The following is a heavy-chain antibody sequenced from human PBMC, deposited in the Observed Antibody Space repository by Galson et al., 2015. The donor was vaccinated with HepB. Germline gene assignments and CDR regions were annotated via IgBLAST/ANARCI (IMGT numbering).Heavy chain of an antibody. D-gene: IGHD6-19*01. CDR2: TYYRSKWYN. CDR3: ARDVGYSSGWYQGFYYGMDV. CDR1: EDSVSSNSAA. V-gene: IGHV6-1*01. J-gene: IGHJ6*02. Sequence: CAISEDSVSSNSAAWNWIRQSPSRGLEWLGRTYYRSKWYNDYAVSVKSRINLNPDTSKNQFSLQLNSVTPDDTAVYYCARDVGYSSGWYQGFYYGMDVWGQGTTVTVSS.